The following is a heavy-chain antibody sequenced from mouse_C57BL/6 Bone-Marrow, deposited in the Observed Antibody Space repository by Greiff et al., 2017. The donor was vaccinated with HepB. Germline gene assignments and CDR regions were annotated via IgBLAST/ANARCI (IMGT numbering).Heavy chain of an antibody. D-gene: IGHD1-1*01. V-gene: IGHV5-2*01. CDR3: ARHYYGSSYPSYWYFDV. Sequence: EVKLMESGGGLVQPGESLKLSCESNEYEFPSHDMSWVRKTPEKRLELVAAINRDGGSTYYPDTMERRFIISRDNTKKTLYLQMSSLRSEDTALYYCARHYYGSSYPSYWYFDVWGTGTTVTVSS. J-gene: IGHJ1*03. CDR2: INRDGGST. CDR1: EYEFPSHD.